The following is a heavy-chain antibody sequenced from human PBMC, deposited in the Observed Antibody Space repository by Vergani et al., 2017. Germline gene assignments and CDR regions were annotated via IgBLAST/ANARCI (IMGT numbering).Heavy chain of an antibody. J-gene: IGHJ6*02. Sequence: EVQLVESGGGLVKPGGSLRLSCAASGFTFSNAWMSWVRQAPGKGLEWVGRIKSKTDGGTTDYAAPVKGRFTISRDDSKNTLYLQMNSLKTEDTAVYYCTTERHGKPTPRYYYNGMDVWGQGTTVTVSS. CDR3: TTERHGKPTPRYYYNGMDV. D-gene: IGHD4-17*01. V-gene: IGHV3-15*01. CDR2: IKSKTDGGTT. CDR1: GFTFSNAW.